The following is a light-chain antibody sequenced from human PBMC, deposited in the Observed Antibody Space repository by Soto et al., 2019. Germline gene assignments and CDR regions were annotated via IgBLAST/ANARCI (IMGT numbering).Light chain of an antibody. Sequence: EIVLTQYPGTLSLSPGERVTLSCRASQSVASNYLARYQQKRGQALRLLIYAESGRDTGIPDRFSSSASGTDFTLTISRLEPEDTAVYYCQQYGSSPWTFGQGTKVEIK. J-gene: IGKJ1*01. CDR1: QSVASNY. CDR2: AES. CDR3: QQYGSSPWT. V-gene: IGKV3-20*01.